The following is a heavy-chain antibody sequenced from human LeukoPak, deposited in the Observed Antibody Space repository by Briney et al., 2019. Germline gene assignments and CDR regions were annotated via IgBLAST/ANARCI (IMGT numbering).Heavy chain of an antibody. V-gene: IGHV3-33*01. CDR1: GFTFSSYG. CDR3: ARDSEIVATTYYFDY. CDR2: IWYDGSNK. Sequence: GRSLRLSCAASGFTFSSYGMHWVRQAPGKGLEWVAVIWYDGSNKYYADSVKGRFTISRDNAKNSLYLQMNSLRAEDTAVYYCARDSEIVATTYYFDYWGQGTLVTLSS. J-gene: IGHJ4*02. D-gene: IGHD5-12*01.